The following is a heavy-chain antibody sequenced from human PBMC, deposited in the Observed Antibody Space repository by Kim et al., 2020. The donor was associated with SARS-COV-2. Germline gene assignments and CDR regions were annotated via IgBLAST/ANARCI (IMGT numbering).Heavy chain of an antibody. CDR3: ARRLDYDILTGDYYYGMDV. D-gene: IGHD3-9*01. V-gene: IGHV5-10-1*01. CDR2: IDPSDSYT. Sequence: GESLKISCKGSGYSFTSYWISWVRQMPGKGLEWMGRIDPSDSYTNYSPSFQGHVTISADKSISTAYLQWSSLKASDTAMYYCARRLDYDILTGDYYYGMDVWGQGTTVTVSS. CDR1: GYSFTSYW. J-gene: IGHJ6*02.